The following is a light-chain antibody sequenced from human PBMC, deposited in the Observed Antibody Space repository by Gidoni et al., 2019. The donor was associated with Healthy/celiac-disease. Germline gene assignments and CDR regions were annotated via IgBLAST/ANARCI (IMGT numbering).Light chain of an antibody. CDR2: RNN. J-gene: IGLJ3*02. CDR3: AAWDDSLSGWV. V-gene: IGLV1-47*01. CDR1: SYNIGSNY. Sequence: QSVLPQPPSASGPTGPRVPISCSGSSYNIGSNYVFWYQQLAGTAPKLLIYRNNQRPSGVPDRFSGSKSGTSASLAIIGLRSEDEADYYCAAWDDSLSGWVFGGGTKLTVL.